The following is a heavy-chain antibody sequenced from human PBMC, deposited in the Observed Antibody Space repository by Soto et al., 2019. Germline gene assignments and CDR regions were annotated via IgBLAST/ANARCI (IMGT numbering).Heavy chain of an antibody. CDR3: ASAPQYDDY. CDR2: ISSSSSYI. D-gene: IGHD4-4*01. Sequence: EVQLVESGGGLVKPGGSLRLSCAASGLSFRSYSMNWVRQAPGKGLEWVSSISSSSSYIYYADSVKGRFTISRDNAKNSLHLQMNSLRAEDTAVYYCASAPQYDDYWGQGTLVTVSS. CDR1: GLSFRSYS. V-gene: IGHV3-21*01. J-gene: IGHJ4*02.